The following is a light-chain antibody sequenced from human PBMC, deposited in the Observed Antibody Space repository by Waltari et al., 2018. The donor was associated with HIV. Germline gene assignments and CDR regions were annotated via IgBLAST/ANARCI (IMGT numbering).Light chain of an antibody. Sequence: QSALTHPASVSGSPGQSITISCTGTSSDVGGYNSVSWYQQHPGKAPKLSIYDVSNRPSGCSNRFSGSKSGNTASLTISGLQAEDEADYYCSSYTSSSTLVVFGGGTKLTVL. CDR1: SSDVGGYNS. J-gene: IGLJ2*01. V-gene: IGLV2-14*03. CDR2: DVS. CDR3: SSYTSSSTLVV.